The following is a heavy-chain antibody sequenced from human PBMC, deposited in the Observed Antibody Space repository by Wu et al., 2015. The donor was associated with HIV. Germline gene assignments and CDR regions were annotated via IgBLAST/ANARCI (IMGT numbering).Heavy chain of an antibody. V-gene: IGHV1-8*03. CDR3: ARSPTGYSSSWYGSNWFDP. D-gene: IGHD6-13*01. Sequence: QVQLLQSGAEVKKPGASVMVSCKASGYTFTSYDINWVRQATGQGLEWMGWMNPNSGNTGYAQKFQGRVTITRNTSISTAYMELSSLRSEDTAVYYCARSPTGYSSSWYGSNWFDPWGQGTLVTVSS. J-gene: IGHJ5*02. CDR2: MNPNSGNT. CDR1: GYTFTSYD.